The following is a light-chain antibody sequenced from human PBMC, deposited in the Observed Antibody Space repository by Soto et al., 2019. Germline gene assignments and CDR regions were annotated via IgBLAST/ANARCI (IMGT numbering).Light chain of an antibody. Sequence: QSALTQPASVSGSPGQSITISCTGTSSDVGGYNYVSWYQQHPGKAPKLMIYEVSNRPSGVSNRFSGSKSGSTASLTISGLQAEDEADYYCCSYAGNNIVIFGGGTKVTVL. CDR1: SSDVGGYNY. CDR2: EVS. V-gene: IGLV2-14*01. J-gene: IGLJ2*01. CDR3: CSYAGNNIVI.